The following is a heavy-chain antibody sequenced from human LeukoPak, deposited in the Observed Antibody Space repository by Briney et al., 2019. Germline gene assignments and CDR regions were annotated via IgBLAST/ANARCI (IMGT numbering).Heavy chain of an antibody. V-gene: IGHV4-39*01. CDR3: ARWLVAGRNWFDP. CDR2: IYYSGST. J-gene: IGHJ5*02. D-gene: IGHD6-19*01. CDR1: GGSISSSSYY. Sequence: PSETLSLTCTVSGGSISSSSYYWGWIRQPPGKGLEWIGSIYYSGSTYCNPSLKSRVTISVDTSKNQFSLKLSSVTAADTAVYYCARWLVAGRNWFDPWGQGTLVTVSS.